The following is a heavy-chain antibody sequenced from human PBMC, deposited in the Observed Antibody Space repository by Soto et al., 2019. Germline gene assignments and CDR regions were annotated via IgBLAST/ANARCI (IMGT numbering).Heavy chain of an antibody. J-gene: IGHJ4*02. Sequence: SETLSLTCAVSGGSISSGGDSWSWIRQPPGKGLEWIGYIYHSGSTYYNPSLKSRVTISVDRSKNQFSLKLSSVTAADTAVYYCARVXXXXPFDYWGQGTLVTVSS. CDR1: GGSISSGGDS. CDR3: ARVXXXXPFDY. V-gene: IGHV4-30-2*01. CDR2: IYHSGST.